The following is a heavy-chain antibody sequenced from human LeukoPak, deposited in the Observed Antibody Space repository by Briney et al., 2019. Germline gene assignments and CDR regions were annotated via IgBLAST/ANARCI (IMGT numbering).Heavy chain of an antibody. D-gene: IGHD1-26*01. CDR1: GFTFSSYW. CDR2: IESDGSA. CDR3: ARASSVGAVWTIDH. V-gene: IGHV3-74*01. Sequence: GGSLRLSCAASGFTFSSYWMHWVRQLPGKGLVWVSRIESDGSATYADSVKGRFTISRDKAKNTLYLQMNSLRAEDTAVYYCARASSVGAVWTIDHWGQGTLVTVSS. J-gene: IGHJ4*02.